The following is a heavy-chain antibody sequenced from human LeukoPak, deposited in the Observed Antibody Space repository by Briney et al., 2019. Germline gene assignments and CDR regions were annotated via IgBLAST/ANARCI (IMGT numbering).Heavy chain of an antibody. D-gene: IGHD6-19*01. CDR1: GFTFGSYA. J-gene: IGHJ4*02. V-gene: IGHV3-23*01. CDR2: IFGSGGSP. CDR3: AKTTTGYSSGRYPGWPADY. Sequence: GGSLRLSCAASGFTFGSYAMYWVRQAPGKGLEWVSGIFGSGGSPHYADSVKGRFTISRGNSKNTVYLQMNSLRVEDTAVYYCAKTTTGYSSGRYPGWPADYWGQGTLVTVSS.